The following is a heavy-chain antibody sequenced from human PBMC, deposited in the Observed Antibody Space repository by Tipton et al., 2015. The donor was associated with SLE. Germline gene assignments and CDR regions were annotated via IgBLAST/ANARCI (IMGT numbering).Heavy chain of an antibody. CDR1: GYTFTSYY. J-gene: IGHJ4*02. D-gene: IGHD6-13*01. V-gene: IGHV1-46*01. CDR2: INPSAGST. CDR3: ARDGSSSSYFDY. Sequence: QSGAEVKKPGASVKVFCKASGYTFTSYYMHWVRQAPGQGLEWMGVINPSAGSTSYAQKFQGRVIMTRDTSTRTAYMELSSLRSEDTAVYYCARDGSSSSYFDYWGQGTLVTVSS.